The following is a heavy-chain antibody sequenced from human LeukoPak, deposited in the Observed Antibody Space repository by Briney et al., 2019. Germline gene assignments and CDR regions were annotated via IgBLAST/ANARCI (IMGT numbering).Heavy chain of an antibody. D-gene: IGHD5-24*01. V-gene: IGHV4-30-4*08. CDR1: GGSISSGDYY. Sequence: SETLSLTCTVSGGSISSGDYYWSWIRQPPGKGLEWIGYIYYSGSTNYNPSLKSRVTMSVDTSKNQFSLKLSSVTAADTAVYYCARAVRSGGYNPYYFDYWGQGTLVTVSS. CDR2: IYYSGST. J-gene: IGHJ4*02. CDR3: ARAVRSGGYNPYYFDY.